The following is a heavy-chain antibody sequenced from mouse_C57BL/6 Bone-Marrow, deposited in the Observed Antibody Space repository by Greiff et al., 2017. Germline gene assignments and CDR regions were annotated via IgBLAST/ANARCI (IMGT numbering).Heavy chain of an antibody. CDR3: AREDYYGSSRYFDY. Sequence: QVQLQQSGAELARPGASVKLSCKASGYTFTSYGISWVKQRTGQGLEWIGEIYPRSGNTYYNEKFKGKATLTADKSVSTAYMELRSLTSEDSAVYFCAREDYYGSSRYFDYWGQGTTRTVSS. CDR2: IYPRSGNT. D-gene: IGHD1-1*01. CDR1: GYTFTSYG. V-gene: IGHV1-81*01. J-gene: IGHJ2*01.